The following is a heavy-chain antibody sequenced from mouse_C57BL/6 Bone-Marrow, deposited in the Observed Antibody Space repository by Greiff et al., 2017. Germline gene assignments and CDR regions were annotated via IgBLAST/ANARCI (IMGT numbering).Heavy chain of an antibody. CDR1: GFTFSNYW. J-gene: IGHJ3*01. D-gene: IGHD1-1*01. V-gene: IGHV6-3*01. Sequence: EVKVEESGGGLVQPGGSMKLSCVASGFTFSNYWMNWVRQSPEKGLEWVAQIRLKSDNYATHYAESVKGRFTISRDDSKSSVYLQMNNLRAEDTGIYYCPLLYYYGSSYPFAYWGQGTLVTVSA. CDR3: PLLYYYGSSYPFAY. CDR2: IRLKSDNYAT.